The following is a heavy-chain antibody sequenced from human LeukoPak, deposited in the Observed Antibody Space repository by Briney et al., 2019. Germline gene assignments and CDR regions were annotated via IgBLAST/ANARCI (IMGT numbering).Heavy chain of an antibody. Sequence: GGSLRLSCAASRFIFSSYWMSWVRQAPGKGLEWVANIKQDGSEKYYVDSVKGRFTISRDNAKNSLYLQMNSLRAEDTAVYYCARGRLNGYFDYWGQGTLITVSS. J-gene: IGHJ4*02. D-gene: IGHD1-1*01. CDR3: ARGRLNGYFDY. V-gene: IGHV3-7*01. CDR2: IKQDGSEK. CDR1: RFIFSSYW.